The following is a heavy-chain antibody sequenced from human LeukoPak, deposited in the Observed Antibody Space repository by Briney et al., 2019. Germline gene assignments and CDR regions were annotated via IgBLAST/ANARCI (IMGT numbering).Heavy chain of an antibody. D-gene: IGHD2-15*01. Sequence: PSETLSLTCTVSGGSISSGDYYWSWIRQPPGKGLEWIGYIYYSGSTYYNPSLKSRVTISVDTSKNQFSLKLSSVTAADTAVYYCARSTGILSELPKWFDPWGQGTLVTVSS. J-gene: IGHJ5*02. CDR2: IYYSGST. CDR3: ARSTGILSELPKWFDP. CDR1: GGSISSGDYY. V-gene: IGHV4-30-4*08.